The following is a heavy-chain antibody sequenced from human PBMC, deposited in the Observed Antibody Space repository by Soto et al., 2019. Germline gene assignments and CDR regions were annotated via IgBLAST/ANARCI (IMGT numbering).Heavy chain of an antibody. CDR3: ARDFYGDSPYNWFDP. D-gene: IGHD4-17*01. CDR2: IYYSGST. CDR1: GGSISSHY. V-gene: IGHV4-59*11. Sequence: PSETLSLTCTVSGGSISSHYWSWIRQPPGKGLEWIGYIYYSGSTNYNPSLKSRVTISVDTSKNQFSLKLSSVTAADTAVYYCARDFYGDSPYNWFDPWGQGTLVTVS. J-gene: IGHJ5*02.